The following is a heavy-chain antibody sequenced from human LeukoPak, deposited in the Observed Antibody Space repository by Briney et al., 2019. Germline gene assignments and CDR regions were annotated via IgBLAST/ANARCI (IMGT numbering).Heavy chain of an antibody. CDR3: ARFSNPDILTGYYVY. V-gene: IGHV1-69*06. CDR2: IIPIFGTA. D-gene: IGHD3-9*01. Sequence: SVRVSCKASGGTFSSYAISWVRQAPGQGLEWMGGIIPIFGTANYAQKFQGRVTITADKSTSTAYMELSSLRSEDTAVYYCARFSNPDILTGYYVYWGQGTLVTVSS. CDR1: GGTFSSYA. J-gene: IGHJ4*02.